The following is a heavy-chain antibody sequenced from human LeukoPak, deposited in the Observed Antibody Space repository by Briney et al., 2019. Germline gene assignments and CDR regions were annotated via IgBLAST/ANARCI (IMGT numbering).Heavy chain of an antibody. CDR1: GFTFGDYD. Sequence: PGGSLRLSCRASGFTFGDYDMSWVRQAPGKGLEWVGFIRSRVYGGTTEYAASVKGRFTISRDDSKTIAFLQMNFLKSEDTAVYYCVAYNSGYLRHFDYWGQGTLVTVSS. CDR2: IRSRVYGGTT. D-gene: IGHD6-19*01. CDR3: VAYNSGYLRHFDY. J-gene: IGHJ4*02. V-gene: IGHV3-49*04.